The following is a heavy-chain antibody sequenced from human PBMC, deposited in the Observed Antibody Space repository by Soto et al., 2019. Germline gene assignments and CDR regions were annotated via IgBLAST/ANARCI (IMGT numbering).Heavy chain of an antibody. D-gene: IGHD6-19*01. Sequence: EVQLLESGGGLVQPGGSLRLSCAASGFTFSIYAMSWIRQAPGKGLEWVSAFRGSDDTTYYADSVKGRFTISRDTSKDTLYLQMNSLRVEDTAIYYCARIGWTAAVADWEFDRWGQGTVVTVSS. J-gene: IGHJ5*02. CDR2: FRGSDDTT. V-gene: IGHV3-23*01. CDR3: ARIGWTAAVADWEFDR. CDR1: GFTFSIYA.